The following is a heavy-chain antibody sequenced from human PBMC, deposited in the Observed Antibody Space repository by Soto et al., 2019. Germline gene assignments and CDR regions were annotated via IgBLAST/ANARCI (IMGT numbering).Heavy chain of an antibody. CDR3: ARDFTGYFDY. CDR1: GFNFINSY. Sequence: GGSLRLSCAASGFNFINSYMSWVRQAPGKGLEWVSVIYSGGSIFYADSVKGRFTISRDNSNSKVSLEMSNLRAEDTAVYYCARDFTGYFDYWGQGALVTVSS. V-gene: IGHV3-53*01. J-gene: IGHJ4*02. CDR2: IYSGGSI.